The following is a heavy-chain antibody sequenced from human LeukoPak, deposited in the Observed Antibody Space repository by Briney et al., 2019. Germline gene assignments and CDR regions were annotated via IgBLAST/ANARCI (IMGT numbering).Heavy chain of an antibody. D-gene: IGHD1-26*01. CDR2: IDPSDSYT. CDR3: ARRVGATGWFDP. Sequence: GESLKISCKGSGYSFTSYWISWVRQMPGEGLEWMGRIDPSDSYTNYSPSFQGHVTISADKSISTAYLQWSSLKASDTAMYYCARRVGATGWFDPWGQGTLVTVSS. V-gene: IGHV5-10-1*01. J-gene: IGHJ5*02. CDR1: GYSFTSYW.